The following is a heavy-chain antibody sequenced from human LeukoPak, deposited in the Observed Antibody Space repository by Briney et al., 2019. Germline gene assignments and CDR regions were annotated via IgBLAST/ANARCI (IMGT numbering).Heavy chain of an antibody. V-gene: IGHV3-33*01. CDR2: IWYDESNK. J-gene: IGHJ6*02. CDR3: ARDGSDSSGYWDYYYGMDV. D-gene: IGHD3-22*01. Sequence: PGGSLRLSCAASGFTFSSYGMHWVRQAPGKGLEWVAVIWYDESNKYYADSVKGRFTISRDNSKNTLYLQMNSLRAEDTAVYYCARDGSDSSGYWDYYYGMDVWGQGTTVTVSS. CDR1: GFTFSSYG.